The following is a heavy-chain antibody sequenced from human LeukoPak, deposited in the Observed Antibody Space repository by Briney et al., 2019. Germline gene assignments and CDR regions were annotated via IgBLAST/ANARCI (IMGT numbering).Heavy chain of an antibody. J-gene: IGHJ3*02. CDR1: GYTFTGYY. Sequence: GASVKVSCKASGYTFTGYYMHWVRQAPGQGLEWMGWMNPNSGNTGYAQKFQGRVTMTRNTSISTAYMELSSLRFEDTAVYYCARDVNGRGDDAFDIWGQGTMVTVSS. CDR3: ARDVNGRGDDAFDI. D-gene: IGHD2-8*01. V-gene: IGHV1-8*02. CDR2: MNPNSGNT.